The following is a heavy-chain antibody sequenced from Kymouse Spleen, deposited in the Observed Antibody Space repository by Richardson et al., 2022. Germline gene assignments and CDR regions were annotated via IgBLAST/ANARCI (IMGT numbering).Heavy chain of an antibody. D-gene: IGHD1-7*01. Sequence: QVQLQQWGAGLLKPSETLSLTCAVYGGSFSGYYWSWIRQPPGKGLEWIGEINHSGSTNYNPSLKSRVTISVDTSKNQFSLKLSSVTAADTAVYYCARELELRYYFDYWGQGTLVTVSS. V-gene: IGHV4-34*01. J-gene: IGHJ4*02. CDR1: GGSFSGYY. CDR2: INHSGST. CDR3: ARELELRYYFDY.